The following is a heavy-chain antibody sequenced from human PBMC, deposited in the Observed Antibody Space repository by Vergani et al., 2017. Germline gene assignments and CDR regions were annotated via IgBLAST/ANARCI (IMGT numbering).Heavy chain of an antibody. Sequence: QLVESGGGLVQPGGSLRLSCAASGFTFDDYAMHWVRQAPGKGLEWVSLISWDGGSTYYADSVKSRFTISRDNSKNSLYLQMNSLRAEDTALYYCAKDRKLRYFDWLSLPGMYFDYWGQGTLVTVSS. CDR3: AKDRKLRYFDWLSLPGMYFDY. D-gene: IGHD3-9*01. CDR2: ISWDGGST. CDR1: GFTFDDYA. J-gene: IGHJ4*02. V-gene: IGHV3-43D*04.